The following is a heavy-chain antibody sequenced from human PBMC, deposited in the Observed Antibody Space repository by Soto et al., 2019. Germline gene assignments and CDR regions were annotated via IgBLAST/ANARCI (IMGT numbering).Heavy chain of an antibody. Sequence: QVQLVQSGAEVKKPGASVKVSCKASGYTFTSYGISWVRQAPGQGLEWMGWISAYNGNTNYEQKLQGRVTMTTDTSTSTAYMELRSLRTSDTAVYYCAREGMPTVSTGYYYGMDVWGQGTTVTVSS. D-gene: IGHD4-4*01. CDR2: ISAYNGNT. CDR1: GYTFTSYG. CDR3: AREGMPTVSTGYYYGMDV. V-gene: IGHV1-18*01. J-gene: IGHJ6*02.